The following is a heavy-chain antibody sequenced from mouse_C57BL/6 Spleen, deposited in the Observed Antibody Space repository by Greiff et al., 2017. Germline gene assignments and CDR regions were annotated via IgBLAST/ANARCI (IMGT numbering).Heavy chain of an antibody. Sequence: EVQLVESGGGLVQSGRSLRLSCATSGFTFSDFYMEWVRQAPGKGLEWIAASRNKANDYTTEYSASVKGRFIVSRDTSQSILYLQMNALRAEDTAIYYCARDARNLYAMDYWGQGTSVTVSS. CDR3: ARDARNLYAMDY. V-gene: IGHV7-1*01. J-gene: IGHJ4*01. CDR2: SRNKANDYTT. CDR1: GFTFSDFY.